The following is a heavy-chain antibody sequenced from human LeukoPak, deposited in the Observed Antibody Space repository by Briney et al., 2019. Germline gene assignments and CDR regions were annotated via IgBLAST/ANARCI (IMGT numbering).Heavy chain of an antibody. CDR2: ISYDGSNK. Sequence: GGSLRLSCAASGLTFSTYGMHWVRQDPGKGLEWVALISYDGSNKYYADSVKGRFTISRDNSKNTLYLQMNSLRGDDTAVYYCARAGLATVTTNYFDCWGQGTLVTVSS. CDR3: ARAGLATVTTNYFDC. CDR1: GLTFSTYG. J-gene: IGHJ4*02. V-gene: IGHV3-30*03. D-gene: IGHD4-17*01.